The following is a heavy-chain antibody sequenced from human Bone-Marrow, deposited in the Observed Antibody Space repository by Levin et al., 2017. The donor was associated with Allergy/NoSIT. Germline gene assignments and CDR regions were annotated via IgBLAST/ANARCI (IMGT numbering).Heavy chain of an antibody. J-gene: IGHJ4*02. V-gene: IGHV3-48*03. CDR2: ISSSGSTI. CDR1: GFTFSSYE. D-gene: IGHD2-2*01. CDR3: ARTHHVIVVVPAAMKPFDY. Sequence: LSLTCAASGFTFSSYEMNWVRQAPGKGLEWVSYISSSGSTIYYADSVKGRFTISRDNAKNSLYLQMNSLRAEDTAVYYCARTHHVIVVVPAAMKPFDYWGQGTLVTVSS.